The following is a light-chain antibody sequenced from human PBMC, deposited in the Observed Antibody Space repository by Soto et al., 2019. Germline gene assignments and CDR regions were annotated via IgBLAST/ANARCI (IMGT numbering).Light chain of an antibody. V-gene: IGKV3-15*01. Sequence: IVMTQSPDTLSVSPGERATLSCRASQSITEKVVWYQHKSGQAPRLLIYGAFTRAAGVPARFSGSGSGTEFTLTISSLQYEDFAVYFCQQYATWPKTFGQGTKVEIK. CDR2: GAF. CDR3: QQYATWPKT. J-gene: IGKJ1*01. CDR1: QSITEK.